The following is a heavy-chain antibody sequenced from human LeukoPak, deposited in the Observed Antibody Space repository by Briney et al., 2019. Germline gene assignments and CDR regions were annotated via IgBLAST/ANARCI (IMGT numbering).Heavy chain of an antibody. V-gene: IGHV4-59*01. CDR2: IYYSGST. D-gene: IGHD6-19*01. CDR1: GGSISTSY. CDR3: ARKRLVPGRYNWFDP. Sequence: KSSEALSLTCTVSGGSISTSYWSWIRQPPGKGLEWIGYIYYSGSTNYNPSLKRRVTISVDTSKNQFSLKLSSVTAADTAVYYCARKRLVPGRYNWFDPWGQGTLVTVSS. J-gene: IGHJ5*02.